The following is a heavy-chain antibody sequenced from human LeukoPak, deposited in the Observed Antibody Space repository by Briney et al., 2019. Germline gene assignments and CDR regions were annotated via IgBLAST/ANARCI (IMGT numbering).Heavy chain of an antibody. V-gene: IGHV1-2*02. CDR3: ARDPSGDSSGFPFDH. CDR1: GYTFIGYY. Sequence: ASVKVCCRASGYTFIGYYMQWVRQAPGQGPEWMGWINPDSGVTNYAQKFQGRVTMTRDTSINTAYMEMSRLRSDDTAVYYCARDPSGDSSGFPFDHWGQGTLVTVSS. CDR2: INPDSGVT. D-gene: IGHD3-22*01. J-gene: IGHJ4*02.